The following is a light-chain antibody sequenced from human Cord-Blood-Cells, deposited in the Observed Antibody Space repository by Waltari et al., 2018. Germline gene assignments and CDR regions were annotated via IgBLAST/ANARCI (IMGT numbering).Light chain of an antibody. J-gene: IGKJ2*01. CDR3: QQYYSTPYT. Sequence: DIVMTQSPDSLAVSLGERATINFKSNQSVLYRSNSKNYLAWYQQKPGQPPQLLIYWASTRASGVPDRFSGSGSGTDFILTISSLQAEDVAVYYCQQYYSTPYTFGQGTKLEIK. CDR1: QSVLYRSNSKNY. CDR2: WAS. V-gene: IGKV4-1*01.